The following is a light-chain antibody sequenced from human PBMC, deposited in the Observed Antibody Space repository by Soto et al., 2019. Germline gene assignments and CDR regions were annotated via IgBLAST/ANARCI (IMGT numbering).Light chain of an antibody. V-gene: IGLV2-8*01. Sequence: QSVLAQPPSASGSPGQPVTISCTGTSSDVGGYDYVSWYQQYPGKAPKLLIYEVSKRPSGVPDRFSGSKTGNTASLTISGLQAEDEADYYCCSYAGSFTYVFGTGTKVTVL. CDR1: SSDVGGYDY. J-gene: IGLJ1*01. CDR3: CSYAGSFTYV. CDR2: EVS.